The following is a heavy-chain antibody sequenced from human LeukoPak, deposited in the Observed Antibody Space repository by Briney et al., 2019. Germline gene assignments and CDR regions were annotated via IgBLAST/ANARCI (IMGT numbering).Heavy chain of an antibody. Sequence: NPGGSLRLSCAASGFTFSSYAMSWVRQAPGKGLEWVSAISGSGSTIYYADSVKGRFTISRDNAKNSLYLQMNSLRAEDTAVYYCARDAYYYDSSGYRVAVSSFEYWGQGTLVTVSS. V-gene: IGHV3-21*01. J-gene: IGHJ4*02. CDR2: ISGSGSTI. D-gene: IGHD3-22*01. CDR3: ARDAYYYDSSGYRVAVSSFEY. CDR1: GFTFSSYA.